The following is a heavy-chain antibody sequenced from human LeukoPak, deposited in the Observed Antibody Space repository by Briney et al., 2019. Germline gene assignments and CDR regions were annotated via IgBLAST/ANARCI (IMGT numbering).Heavy chain of an antibody. J-gene: IGHJ4*02. V-gene: IGHV4-39*01. CDR3: ARTSSDSSGYYSPYYFDY. CDR1: GGSISSSDSY. Sequence: PSETLSLTCTVSGGSISSSDSYWAWVRQPPGKGLEWIGSICFSRTTYYNPSLKSRVTMSIDTSKNQFSLKLSSVTAADTAVYYCARTSSDSSGYYSPYYFDYWGQGTLVTVSS. CDR2: ICFSRTT. D-gene: IGHD3-22*01.